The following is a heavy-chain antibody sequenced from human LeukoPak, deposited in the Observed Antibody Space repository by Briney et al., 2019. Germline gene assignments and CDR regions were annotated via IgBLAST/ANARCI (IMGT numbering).Heavy chain of an antibody. CDR1: GGSFSGYY. D-gene: IGHD3-10*01. Sequence: SETLSLTCAVYGGSFSGYYWSWIRQPPGKGLEWIGSIYYSGSTYYNPSLKSRVTISADTSKSQFFLKLSSVTAADTAVYYCARQKWITMVRGVINWFDPWGQGTLVTVSS. CDR3: ARQKWITMVRGVINWFDP. CDR2: IYYSGST. J-gene: IGHJ5*02. V-gene: IGHV4-34*01.